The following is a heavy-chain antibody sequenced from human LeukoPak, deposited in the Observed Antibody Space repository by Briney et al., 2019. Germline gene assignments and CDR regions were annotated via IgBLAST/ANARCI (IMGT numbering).Heavy chain of an antibody. J-gene: IGHJ5*02. D-gene: IGHD6-13*01. V-gene: IGHV4-61*02. CDR3: ARGTSSWYPHWFDP. Sequence: PSETLSLTCTVSGGSISSGSYYWSWIRQPAGKGLEWIGRIYTSGSTNYNPSLKSRVTISVDTSKNQFSLKLSSVTAADTAVYYCARGTSSWYPHWFDPWGQGTLVTVSS. CDR1: GGSISSGSYY. CDR2: IYTSGST.